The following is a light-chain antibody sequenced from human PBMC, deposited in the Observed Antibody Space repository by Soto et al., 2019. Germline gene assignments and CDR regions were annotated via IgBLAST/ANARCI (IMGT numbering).Light chain of an antibody. CDR1: QSISSW. CDR3: QQYDSYRWT. Sequence: DIQMTQSPSTLSAFVGDRVTITCRASQSISSWLAWYQRKPGTAPKLLIYDASSLESGVPSRFSGSGSGTEFTLTISSLQPDDFATYYCQQYDSYRWTFSQGTKVEIK. CDR2: DAS. V-gene: IGKV1-5*01. J-gene: IGKJ1*01.